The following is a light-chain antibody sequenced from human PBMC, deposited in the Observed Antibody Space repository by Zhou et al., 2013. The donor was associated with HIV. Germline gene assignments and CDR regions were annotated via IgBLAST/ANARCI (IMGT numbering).Light chain of an antibody. CDR1: DSISTL. CDR2: RSS. V-gene: IGKV1-5*03. CDR3: QQYNNYPWT. J-gene: IGKJ1*01. Sequence: DIQMTQSPSTLSASVGDKITITCRASDSISTLLAWYQQKPGKAPKLLIYRSSSLENEIPSRFSGSGSETAFTLTINSLQPDDFATYYCQQYNNYPWTFGQGTKADIK.